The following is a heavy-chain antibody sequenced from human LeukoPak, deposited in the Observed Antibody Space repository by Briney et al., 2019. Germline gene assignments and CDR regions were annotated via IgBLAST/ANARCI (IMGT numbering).Heavy chain of an antibody. J-gene: IGHJ3*02. D-gene: IGHD3-22*01. Sequence: PSETLSLTCTVSGGSISSYYWSWIRQPPGKGLEWIGYIYHSGSTNNNPSLKSRVTISVDTSKNQFSLKLSSVTAADTAVYYCARHFPGYDSSGYDAFDIWGQGTMVTVSS. CDR3: ARHFPGYDSSGYDAFDI. V-gene: IGHV4-59*08. CDR2: IYHSGST. CDR1: GGSISSYY.